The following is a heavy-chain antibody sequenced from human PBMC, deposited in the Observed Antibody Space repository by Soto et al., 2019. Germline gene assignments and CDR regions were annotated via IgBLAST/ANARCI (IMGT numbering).Heavy chain of an antibody. V-gene: IGHV4-39*01. Sequence: QLQLQESGPGPVKPSETLSLTCTVSGGSISSSTYYWVWIRQPPGKGPEWIGSIYHSGNTYSNPSLKRRVSISVDISNKQFSPRLSSVTAADTAVYSCARWGSFGAYNWFDPWGQGTLVTVSS. CDR2: IYHSGNT. CDR3: ARWGSFGAYNWFDP. D-gene: IGHD3-10*01. CDR1: GGSISSSTYY. J-gene: IGHJ5*02.